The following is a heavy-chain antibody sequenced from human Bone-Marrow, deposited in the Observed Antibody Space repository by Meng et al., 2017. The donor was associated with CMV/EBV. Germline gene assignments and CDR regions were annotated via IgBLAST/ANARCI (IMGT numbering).Heavy chain of an antibody. V-gene: IGHV3-66*02. CDR3: ATDRIVSRGAATFYYYGMDV. Sequence: GGSLRLSCAASGFTFSSYAMHWVRQAPGKGLEWVSVIYSGGSTYYADSVKGRFTISRDNSKNTLYLQMNSLRAEDTAVYYCATDRIVSRGAATFYYYGMDVWGQGTTVTVSS. CDR1: GFTFSSYA. J-gene: IGHJ6*02. CDR2: IYSGGST. D-gene: IGHD2-21*01.